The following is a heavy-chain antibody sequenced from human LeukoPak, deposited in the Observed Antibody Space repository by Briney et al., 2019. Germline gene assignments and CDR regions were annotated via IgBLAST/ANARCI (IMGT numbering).Heavy chain of an antibody. V-gene: IGHV3-30*02. Sequence: PGGSLRLSCAASGFTFSSYGMHWVRQAPGKGLEWVAFIRYDGSNKYYADSVKGRFTISRDNSKNTLYLQMNSLRAEDTAVYYCAKGRYYYDSSGYLDWGQGTLVTVSS. CDR3: AKGRYYYDSSGYLD. J-gene: IGHJ4*02. CDR1: GFTFSSYG. D-gene: IGHD3-22*01. CDR2: IRYDGSNK.